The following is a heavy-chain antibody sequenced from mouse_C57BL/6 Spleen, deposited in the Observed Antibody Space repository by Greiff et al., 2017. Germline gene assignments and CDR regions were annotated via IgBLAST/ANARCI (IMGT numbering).Heavy chain of an antibody. D-gene: IGHD2-3*01. V-gene: IGHV2-9-1*01. J-gene: IGHJ3*01. CDR1: GFSLTSYA. CDR2: IWTGGGT. CDR3: ARNDGYYAWFAY. Sequence: VKLMKSGPGLVAPSQSLSITCTVSGFSLTSYAISWVRQPPGKGLEWLGVIWTGGGTNYNSALKSRLSISKDNSKSQVFLKMNSLQTDDTARYYCARNDGYYAWFAYWGQGTLVTVSA.